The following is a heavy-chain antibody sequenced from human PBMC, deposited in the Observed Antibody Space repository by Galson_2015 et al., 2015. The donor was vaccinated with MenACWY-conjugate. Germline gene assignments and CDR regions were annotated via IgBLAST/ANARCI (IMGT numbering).Heavy chain of an antibody. CDR3: ARDLRRVRGVTEPFDY. J-gene: IGHJ4*02. Sequence: SLRLSCAASGFTFSSYSMNWVRQAPGKGLEWVSSISSSSSYIYYADSVKGRFTISRDNAKNSLYLQMNSLRAEDTAVYYCARDLRRVRGVTEPFDYWGQGTLVTVSS. CDR1: GFTFSSYS. D-gene: IGHD3-10*01. V-gene: IGHV3-21*01. CDR2: ISSSSSYI.